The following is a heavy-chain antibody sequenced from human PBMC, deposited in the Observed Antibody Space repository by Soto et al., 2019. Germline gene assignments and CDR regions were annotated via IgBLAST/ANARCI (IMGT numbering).Heavy chain of an antibody. CDR3: ARLYPSGLYYK. J-gene: IGHJ4*02. Sequence: EVQLVESGGGLVQPGGSLRLSCAASGFTFSDYWMHWVRQAPGKGLLWVSRVKSDGSVTNYADSVKGRFTISIDNAKNTRYLQMDSLRAEDTAVYYCARLYPSGLYYKWGQRNLVTVSS. V-gene: IGHV3-74*01. CDR1: GFTFSDYW. CDR2: VKSDGSVT. D-gene: IGHD6-19*01.